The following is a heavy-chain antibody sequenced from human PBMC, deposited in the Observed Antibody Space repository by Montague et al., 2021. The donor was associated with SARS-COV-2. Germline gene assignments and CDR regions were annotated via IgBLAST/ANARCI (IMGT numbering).Heavy chain of an antibody. V-gene: IGHV2-70*01. D-gene: IGHD3-16*01. CDR3: ATTIYDYVWGTGVECDS. CDR2: IDWDDDK. Sequence: PALGKPTQTLTLTCTFSGFSLSTSGMCVSWIRQPPGKALEWLALIDWDDDKYYSTSLKTRLTISKDTSKNQVVLTMTNMDPVDTATYYCATTIYDYVWGTGVECDSWGQGTRVTVSS. CDR1: GFSLSTSGMC. J-gene: IGHJ4*02.